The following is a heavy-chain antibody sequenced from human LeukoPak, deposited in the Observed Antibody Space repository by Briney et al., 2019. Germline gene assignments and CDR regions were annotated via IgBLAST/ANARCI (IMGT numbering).Heavy chain of an antibody. Sequence: GESLKISCAASGFTVSSNYMSWVRQAPGKGLEWVSVIYSGVGTYYTDSVKGRFTVSRDNSKNTLYLQMNSLRAEDTAVYYCARALSFTIFGVVKNWFDPWGQGTLVTVSS. CDR2: IYSGVGT. J-gene: IGHJ5*02. V-gene: IGHV3-66*01. D-gene: IGHD3-3*01. CDR3: ARALSFTIFGVVKNWFDP. CDR1: GFTVSSNY.